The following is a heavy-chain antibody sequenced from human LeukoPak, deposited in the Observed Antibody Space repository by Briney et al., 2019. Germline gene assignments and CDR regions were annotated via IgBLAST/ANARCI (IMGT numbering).Heavy chain of an antibody. J-gene: IGHJ5*02. D-gene: IGHD2-8*01. CDR1: GFTFSSYA. CDR2: ISGSGGST. Sequence: GGSLRLSCAASGFTFSSYAMSWVRQAPGKGLEWVSAISGSGGSTYYAGSVKGRFTISRDNSKNTLYLQMNSLRAEDTAVYYCAQDIVLMVYANNWFDPWGQGTLVTVSS. V-gene: IGHV3-23*01. CDR3: AQDIVLMVYANNWFDP.